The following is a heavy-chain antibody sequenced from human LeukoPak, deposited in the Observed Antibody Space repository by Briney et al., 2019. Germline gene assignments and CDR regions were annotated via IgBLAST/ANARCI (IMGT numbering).Heavy chain of an antibody. CDR3: ATDDYRGLGY. J-gene: IGHJ4*02. D-gene: IGHD3-16*01. V-gene: IGHV3-74*01. CDR1: GITFSNYY. Sequence: RGGSLRLFCVTSGITFSNYYMHWVRQVPGEGLVWVSHIIQDGSVTSYEDSVKGRFTISRDNAKNTVYLQLNNLRAEDTAVYYCATDDYRGLGYWGQGTLVTVSS. CDR2: IIQDGSVT.